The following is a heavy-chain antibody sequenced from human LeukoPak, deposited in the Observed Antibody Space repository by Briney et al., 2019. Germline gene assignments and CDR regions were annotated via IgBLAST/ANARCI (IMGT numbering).Heavy chain of an antibody. CDR1: GGSISSYY. CDR2: IYTSGST. V-gene: IGHV4-4*07. Sequence: SETLSLTCTVSGGSISSYYWSWIRQPAGKGLEWIGRIYTSGSTNYNPSLKSRVTMSVDTSKNQFSLKLSSVTAGDTAVYYCARDSGSFRAPYYFDYWGQGTLVTVSS. J-gene: IGHJ4*02. D-gene: IGHD1-26*01. CDR3: ARDSGSFRAPYYFDY.